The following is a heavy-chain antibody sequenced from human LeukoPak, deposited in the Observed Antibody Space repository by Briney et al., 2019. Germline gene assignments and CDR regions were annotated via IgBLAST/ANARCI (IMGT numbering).Heavy chain of an antibody. CDR2: INPNSGGT. J-gene: IGHJ1*01. CDR1: GYTFTGYY. CDR3: ARDDSSGYYGYFQH. D-gene: IGHD3-22*01. V-gene: IGHV1-2*02. Sequence: ASVKVSCKASGYTFTGYYMHWVRQAPGQGLEWMGWINPNSGGTNYAQKFQGRVTMTRDTSISTAYMELSRLRSDDTAVYYCARDDSSGYYGYFQHRGQGTLVTVSS.